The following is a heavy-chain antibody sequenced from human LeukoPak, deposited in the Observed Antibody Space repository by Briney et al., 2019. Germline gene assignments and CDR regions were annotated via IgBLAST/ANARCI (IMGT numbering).Heavy chain of an antibody. CDR2: ISGSGGTT. V-gene: IGHV3-23*01. J-gene: IGHJ6*03. CDR1: GFTFSSSA. CDR3: AKGAEEGVVITAVYYYYMDV. Sequence: GGSLRLSCAASGFTFSSSAMSWVRQAPGKGLEWVSGISGSGGTTHYADSVKGRFTISRDSSKNTLFLQMNGLRPEDTAVYYCAKGAEEGVVITAVYYYYMDVWGKGTTVTISS. D-gene: IGHD3-22*01.